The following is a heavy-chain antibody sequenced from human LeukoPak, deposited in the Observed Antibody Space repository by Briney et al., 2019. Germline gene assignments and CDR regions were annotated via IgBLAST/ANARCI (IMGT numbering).Heavy chain of an antibody. D-gene: IGHD6-19*01. V-gene: IGHV4-59*01. J-gene: IGHJ4*02. Sequence: SETLSLTCTVSGGSISDNYWSWIRQLPGKGQEWVGSIHYSGSTNYSPSLKSRVTISLDTSKNQFSLKLSSVTAADTAVYYCARAYSSGWYYFDYWGQGTLVTVSS. CDR2: IHYSGST. CDR1: GGSISDNY. CDR3: ARAYSSGWYYFDY.